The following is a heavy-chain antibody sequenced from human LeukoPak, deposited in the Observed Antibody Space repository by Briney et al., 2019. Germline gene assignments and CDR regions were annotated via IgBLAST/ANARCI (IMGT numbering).Heavy chain of an antibody. CDR2: IYYSGST. V-gene: IGHV4-59*12. Sequence: SETLSLTCTVSGGSISSYYWSWIRQPPGKGLEWIGYIYYSGSTNYNPSLKSRVTISVDTSKNQFSLKLSSVTAADTAVYYCARGKFRGYSYGTAFDYWGQGTLVTVSS. J-gene: IGHJ4*02. D-gene: IGHD5-18*01. CDR3: ARGKFRGYSYGTAFDY. CDR1: GGSISSYY.